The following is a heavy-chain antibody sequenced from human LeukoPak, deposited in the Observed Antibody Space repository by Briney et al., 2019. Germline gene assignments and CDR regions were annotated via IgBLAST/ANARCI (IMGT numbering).Heavy chain of an antibody. CDR3: ARREDSGHNDF. CDR2: IYPTNSDI. CDR1: GYSFTTYW. Sequence: GESLKISCKGSGYSFTTYWIGWVRQMPGKGLEWMGIIYPTNSDIRYSPSFQGQVTISADKPISTAYLQWSSLKASDTAMYYCARREDSGHNDFWGQGTLVTVSS. J-gene: IGHJ4*02. V-gene: IGHV5-51*01. D-gene: IGHD6-25*01.